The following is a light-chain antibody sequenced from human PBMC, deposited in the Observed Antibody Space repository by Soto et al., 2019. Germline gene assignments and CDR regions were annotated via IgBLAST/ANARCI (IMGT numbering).Light chain of an antibody. Sequence: DIVMTQSPLSLPVTPGEPASISCSSSQSLLHSNGYTCLDWYLQKPGQSPQLLIYLGSNRASGVPDRFSGSGSGTDFTLKIRRVEAEDVGVYYCMQALQTPWTFGQGTKVDIK. V-gene: IGKV2-28*01. J-gene: IGKJ1*01. CDR3: MQALQTPWT. CDR1: QSLLHSNGYTC. CDR2: LGS.